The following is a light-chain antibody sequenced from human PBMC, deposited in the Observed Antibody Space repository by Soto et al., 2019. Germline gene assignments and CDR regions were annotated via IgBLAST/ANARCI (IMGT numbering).Light chain of an antibody. V-gene: IGLV1-40*01. CDR3: QSYDDSLSVHYV. Sequence: QSVLTQPPSVSGAPGQRVTISCTGSSSNIGSTYDVQWYQQLPGTAPKLLIHGHTDRPSGVPDRFSGSKSGTSASLAITGLQADDDADYYCQSYDDSLSVHYVFGTGTKLTVL. CDR1: SSNIGSTYD. J-gene: IGLJ1*01. CDR2: GHT.